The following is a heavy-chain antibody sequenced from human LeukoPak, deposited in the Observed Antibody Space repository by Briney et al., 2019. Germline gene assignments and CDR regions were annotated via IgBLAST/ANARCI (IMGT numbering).Heavy chain of an antibody. Sequence: GGSLRLSCAATGFTFCDYYMSWFRQATGKGLEWLSYISDSGYALWCADSMRSRFSVTRDNAKNSLSLQMSNLRADDTAVYYCARDPRRYIEDYYYYMDVWGKGTTVTVSS. V-gene: IGHV3-11*01. D-gene: IGHD1-1*01. CDR1: GFTFCDYY. CDR2: ISDSGYAL. CDR3: ARDPRRYIEDYYYYMDV. J-gene: IGHJ6*03.